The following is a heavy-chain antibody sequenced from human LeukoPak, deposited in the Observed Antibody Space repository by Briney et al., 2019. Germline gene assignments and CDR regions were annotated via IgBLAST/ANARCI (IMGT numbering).Heavy chain of an antibody. V-gene: IGHV1-2*02. J-gene: IGHJ5*02. Sequence: ASVKVSCKASGYTCTGYYMHWVRQAPGQGLEWMGWINPNSGGTNYAQKFQGRVTMTRDTSISTAYMELSRLRSDDTAVYYCARDFTIFGVVIGNWFDPWGQGTLVTVSS. D-gene: IGHD3-3*01. CDR1: GYTCTGYY. CDR3: ARDFTIFGVVIGNWFDP. CDR2: INPNSGGT.